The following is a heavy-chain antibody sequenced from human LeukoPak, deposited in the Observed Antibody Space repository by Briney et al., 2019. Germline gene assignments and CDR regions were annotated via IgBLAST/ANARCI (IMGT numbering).Heavy chain of an antibody. D-gene: IGHD4-17*01. CDR2: MSYDGSNK. V-gene: IGHV3-30-3*01. Sequence: GRSLRLSCAASGFTFSNYAMHWVRQAPGKGLEWVALMSYDGSNKFYADSVKGRFTISRDNSKSTLYLQMNSLKAEDTAVYYCAGGGVTTMTLRDLWLDYWGRGTLVTVSS. CDR1: GFTFSNYA. CDR3: AGGGVTTMTLRDLWLDY. J-gene: IGHJ4*02.